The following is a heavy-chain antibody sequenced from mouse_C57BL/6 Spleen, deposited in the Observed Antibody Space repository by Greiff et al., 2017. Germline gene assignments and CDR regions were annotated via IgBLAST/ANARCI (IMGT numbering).Heavy chain of an antibody. CDR2: INPGSGGT. J-gene: IGHJ2*01. D-gene: IGHD1-1*02. CDR3: ARPRRGGGGDY. Sequence: LVESGAELVRPGTSVKVSCKASGYAFTNYLIEWVKQRPGQGLEWIGVINPGSGGTNYNEKFKGKATLTADKSSSTAYMQLSSLTSEDSAVYFCARPRRGGGGDYWGQGTTLTVSS. CDR1: GYAFTNYL. V-gene: IGHV1-54*01.